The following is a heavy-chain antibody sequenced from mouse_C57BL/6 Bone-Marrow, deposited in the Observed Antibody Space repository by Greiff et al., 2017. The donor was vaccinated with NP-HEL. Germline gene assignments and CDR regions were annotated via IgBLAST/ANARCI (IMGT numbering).Heavy chain of an antibody. Sequence: QVQLQQPGAELVKPGASVKLSCKASGYTFTSYWMQWVKQRPGQGLEWIGEIDPSDSYTNYNQKFKGKATLTVDTSSSTAYMQLSSLTSEDSAVYYCARGKYDYLYAMDYWGQGTSVTVSS. V-gene: IGHV1-50*01. J-gene: IGHJ4*01. CDR2: IDPSDSYT. CDR3: ARGKYDYLYAMDY. D-gene: IGHD2-4*01. CDR1: GYTFTSYW.